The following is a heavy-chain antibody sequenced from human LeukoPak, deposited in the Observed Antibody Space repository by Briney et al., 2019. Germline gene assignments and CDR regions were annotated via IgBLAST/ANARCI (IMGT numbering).Heavy chain of an antibody. CDR3: AKTPVTSCRGAFCYPFDY. V-gene: IGHV3-23*01. J-gene: IGHJ4*02. CDR1: GFTFSSYA. CDR2: MGSSDDGR. D-gene: IGHD2-15*01. Sequence: GGSLRLSCAASGFTFSSYAMSWVRQAPGKGLEWVSAMGSSDDGRYYAASVRGRFTISRDTSRSTLYLQMNSLRAEDAAVYYCAKTPVTSCRGAFCYPFDYWGQGTLVTVSS.